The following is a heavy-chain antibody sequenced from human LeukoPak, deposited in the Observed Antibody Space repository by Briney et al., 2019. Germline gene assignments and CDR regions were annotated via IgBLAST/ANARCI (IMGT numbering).Heavy chain of an antibody. J-gene: IGHJ4*02. V-gene: IGHV1-46*01. CDR3: ARASQLWLADY. CDR1: GYTFTSYY. CDR2: INPSGGST. D-gene: IGHD5-18*01. Sequence: ASVKVSCKASGYTFTSYYMHWVRQAPGQGLEWMGIINPSGGSTSYAQKFQGRVTMTRDMSTSTVYMELSSLRSEDTAVYYCARASQLWLADYWGQGTLVTVSS.